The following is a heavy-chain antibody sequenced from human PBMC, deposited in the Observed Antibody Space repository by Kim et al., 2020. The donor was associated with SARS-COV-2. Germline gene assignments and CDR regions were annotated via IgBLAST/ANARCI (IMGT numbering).Heavy chain of an antibody. CDR3: ARHGWNDFCSGWIPYGMD. V-gene: IGHV4-59*08. J-gene: IGHJ6*01. Sequence: SETLSLTCTVCGGSISSYYWSWIRQPPGKGLEGIGYLYYSGSTNYNPALKSRVTISVDTSKNQFYLKLSSVTAAETAVYYCARHGWNDFCSGWIPYGMD. D-gene: IGHD3-3*01. CDR2: LYYSGST. CDR1: GGSISSYY.